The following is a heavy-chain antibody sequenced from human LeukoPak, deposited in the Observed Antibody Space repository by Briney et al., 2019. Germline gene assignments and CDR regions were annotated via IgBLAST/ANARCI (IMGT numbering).Heavy chain of an antibody. J-gene: IGHJ6*04. CDR3: ARVHPTLYYYGMDV. V-gene: IGHV4-30-2*01. CDR1: GVSISSGGYS. CDR2: IYHSGST. Sequence: SETLSLTCAVSGVSISSGGYSWRWIRQPPGKGLEWIGYIYHSGSTYYNPSLKSRVTISVDRSKNQFSLKLSSVTAADTAVYYCARVHPTLYYYGMDVWGKGTTVTVSS.